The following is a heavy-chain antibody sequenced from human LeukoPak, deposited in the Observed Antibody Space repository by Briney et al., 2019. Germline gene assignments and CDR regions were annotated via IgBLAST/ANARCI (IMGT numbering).Heavy chain of an antibody. V-gene: IGHV4-61*02. CDR1: GGSITSGSYF. CDR2: MQTNGNT. J-gene: IGHJ4*02. Sequence: SETLSLTCTVSGGSITSGSYFWTWIRQPAGKGLEWLGRMQTNGNTNYNPSLKSRVAISIDTSKNQFSLQLSSVTAADTAVYYCARGLSNAWGVQAYWGQGTLVTVSS. D-gene: IGHD1-1*01. CDR3: ARGLSNAWGVQAY.